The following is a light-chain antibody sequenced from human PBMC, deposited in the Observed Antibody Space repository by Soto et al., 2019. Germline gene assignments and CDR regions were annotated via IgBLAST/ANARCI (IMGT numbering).Light chain of an antibody. Sequence: DIQMTQSPSSLSASVGDRVTISCRASHYISTNLHWYQKKPGKAPKLLIHAASSLHSGVPSRFSGSGSGTDFTLTIDSLQPEDFATYYCQQSYSTPPDTFGQGTKLEIQ. V-gene: IGKV1-39*01. J-gene: IGKJ2*01. CDR3: QQSYSTPPDT. CDR2: AAS. CDR1: HYISTN.